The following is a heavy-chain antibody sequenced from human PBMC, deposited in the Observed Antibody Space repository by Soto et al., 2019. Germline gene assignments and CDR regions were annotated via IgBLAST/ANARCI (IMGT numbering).Heavy chain of an antibody. J-gene: IGHJ4*02. CDR1: GFTFSSYG. D-gene: IGHD3-10*01. Sequence: QVQLVESGGGVVQPGRSLRLSCAASGFTFSSYGMHWVRQAPGKGLEWVAVISYDGSNKYYADSVKGRFSISRDNSKNTLYLQMNSLRAEDTAVYYCAKASRRGSWSYVQPFDYWGQGTLVTVSS. V-gene: IGHV3-30*18. CDR2: ISYDGSNK. CDR3: AKASRRGSWSYVQPFDY.